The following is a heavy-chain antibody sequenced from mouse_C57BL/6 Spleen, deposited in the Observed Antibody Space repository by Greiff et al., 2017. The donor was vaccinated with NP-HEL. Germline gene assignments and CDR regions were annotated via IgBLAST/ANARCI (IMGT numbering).Heavy chain of an antibody. CDR1: GYTFTSYW. Sequence: VQLQQPGAELVRPGSSVKLSCKASGYTFTSYWMHWVKQRPIQGLEWIGNIDPSDSETHYNQKFKDKATLTVDKSSSTAYMQLSSLTSEDSAVYYCARLYSNRGFDYWGQGTTLTVSS. J-gene: IGHJ2*01. D-gene: IGHD2-5*01. CDR3: ARLYSNRGFDY. CDR2: IDPSDSET. V-gene: IGHV1-52*01.